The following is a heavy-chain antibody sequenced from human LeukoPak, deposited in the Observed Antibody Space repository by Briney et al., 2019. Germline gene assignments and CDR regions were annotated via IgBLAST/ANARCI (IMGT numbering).Heavy chain of an antibody. J-gene: IGHJ4*02. V-gene: IGHV4-59*01. CDR3: ARDLVEMATIGGFDY. D-gene: IGHD5-24*01. Sequence: SETLSLTCTVSGGSISSYYWSWIRQPPGKGLEWIGYIYYSGSTNYNPSLKSRVTISVDTSENQFSLKLSSVTAADTAVYYCARDLVEMATIGGFDYWGQGTLVTVSS. CDR1: GGSISSYY. CDR2: IYYSGST.